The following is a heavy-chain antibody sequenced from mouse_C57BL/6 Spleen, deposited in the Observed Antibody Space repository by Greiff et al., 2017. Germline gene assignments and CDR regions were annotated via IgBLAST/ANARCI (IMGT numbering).Heavy chain of an antibody. Sequence: EVKLQESGGDLVKPGGSLKLSCAASGFTFSSYGMSWVRQTPDKRLEWVATISSGGSYTYYPDSVKGRFTISRDNAKNTLYLQMSRLKSEDTAMYYCASRTAERTGAYWGQGTLVTVSA. V-gene: IGHV5-6*01. CDR1: GFTFSSYG. CDR2: ISSGGSYT. D-gene: IGHD1-1*01. J-gene: IGHJ3*01. CDR3: ASRTAERTGAY.